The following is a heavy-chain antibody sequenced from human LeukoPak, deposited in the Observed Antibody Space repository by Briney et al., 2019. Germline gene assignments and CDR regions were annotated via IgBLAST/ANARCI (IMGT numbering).Heavy chain of an antibody. CDR1: GFSISVYA. CDR2: ISGSGEIT. V-gene: IGHV3-23*01. Sequence: GGSLRLSCAASGFSISVYAMSWVRQAPGKGLEWVSGISGSGEITFYADSVKGRFTISRDNAKNSLYLQMNSLRAEDTAVYYCARGPFDYWGQGTLVTVSS. J-gene: IGHJ4*02. CDR3: ARGPFDY.